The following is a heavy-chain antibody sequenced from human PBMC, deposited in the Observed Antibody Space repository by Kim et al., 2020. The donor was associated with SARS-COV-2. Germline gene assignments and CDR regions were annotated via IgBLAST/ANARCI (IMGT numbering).Heavy chain of an antibody. V-gene: IGHV1-69*01. D-gene: IGHD5-18*01. Sequence: ANYAQKFQGRVTITADESTSTAYMELSSLRSEDTSVYYCARVDTAMVYDYWGQGTLVTVSS. J-gene: IGHJ4*02. CDR2: A. CDR3: ARVDTAMVYDY.